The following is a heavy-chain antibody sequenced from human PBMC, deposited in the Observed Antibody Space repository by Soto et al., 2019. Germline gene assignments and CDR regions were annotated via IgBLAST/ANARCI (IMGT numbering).Heavy chain of an antibody. J-gene: IGHJ5*02. V-gene: IGHV3-23*01. CDR1: GFTFSSYA. Sequence: GGSLRLSCAASGFTFSSYAMSWVRQAPGKGLEWVSAISGSGGSTYYADSVKGRFTISRDNSKNTLYLQMNSLRAEDTAVYYCAKDPPIGQMTTVTSHGGWFDPWGQGTLVTVSS. D-gene: IGHD4-4*01. CDR2: ISGSGGST. CDR3: AKDPPIGQMTTVTSHGGWFDP.